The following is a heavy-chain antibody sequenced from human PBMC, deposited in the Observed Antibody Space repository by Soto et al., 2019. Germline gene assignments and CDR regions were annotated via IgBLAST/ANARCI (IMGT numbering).Heavy chain of an antibody. J-gene: IGHJ5*02. D-gene: IGHD4-17*01. V-gene: IGHV4-34*01. Sequence: QVQLQQWGAGLLKPSETLSLTCAVYGGSFSGYYWSWIRQPPGKGLEWIGEINHSGSTNYNPSLKSRVTISVDASKTQFSLKLSSVTAADTAVYYCASPYGDYPNWFDPWGQGTLVTVSS. CDR1: GGSFSGYY. CDR2: INHSGST. CDR3: ASPYGDYPNWFDP.